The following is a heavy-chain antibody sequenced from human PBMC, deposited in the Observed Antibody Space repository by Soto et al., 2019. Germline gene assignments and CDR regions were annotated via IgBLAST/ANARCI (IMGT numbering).Heavy chain of an antibody. CDR2: ISYDGSNK. V-gene: IGHV3-30*03. CDR1: GFTSSSYG. J-gene: IGHJ4*02. D-gene: IGHD2-15*01. CDR3: AGGGPILDY. Sequence: GGSLRLSCAASGFTSSSYGMHWVRQAPGKGLEWVAVISYDGSNKYYADSVKGRFTISRDNSKNTLYLQMNSLRAEDTAVYYCAGGGPILDYWGQGTLVTVSS.